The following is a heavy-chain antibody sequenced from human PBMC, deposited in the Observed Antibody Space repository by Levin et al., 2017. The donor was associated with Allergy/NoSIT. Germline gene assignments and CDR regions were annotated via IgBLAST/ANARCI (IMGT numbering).Heavy chain of an antibody. Sequence: GGSLRLSCKASGYTFTGYYMHWVRQAPGQGLEWMGWINPKSGGTNYAQKFQGRVTMTRDTSISTAYMELSRLRSDYTAVYYCARDLGGVVTDWFDPWGQGTLVTVSS. CDR3: ARDLGGVVTDWFDP. D-gene: IGHD3-3*01. J-gene: IGHJ5*02. CDR1: GYTFTGYY. V-gene: IGHV1-2*02. CDR2: INPKSGGT.